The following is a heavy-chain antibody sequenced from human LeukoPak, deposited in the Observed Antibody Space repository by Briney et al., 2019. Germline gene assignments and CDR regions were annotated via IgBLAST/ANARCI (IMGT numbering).Heavy chain of an antibody. CDR1: GYTLTELS. Sequence: ASVKVSCKVSGYTLTELSMHWVRQAPGKGLEWMGGFDPEDGETIYAQKFQGRVTMTEDTSTDTAYMELSSLRSEDTAVYYCAALTHYYDSSGYRYWGQGTLVTVSS. V-gene: IGHV1-24*01. CDR3: AALTHYYDSSGYRY. J-gene: IGHJ4*02. CDR2: FDPEDGET. D-gene: IGHD3-22*01.